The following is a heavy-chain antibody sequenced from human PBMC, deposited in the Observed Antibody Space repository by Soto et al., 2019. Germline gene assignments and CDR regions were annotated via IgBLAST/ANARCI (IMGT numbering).Heavy chain of an antibody. V-gene: IGHV1-18*04. CDR3: ARDESACSKGGCYTAYYFDY. J-gene: IGHJ4*02. D-gene: IGHD2-8*01. CDR2: ISTFNGNT. CDR1: CYTFTTYG. Sequence: ASVKVSCSASCYTFTTYGINWVRQAPEQGLEWMGWISTFNGNTNYGQKVQGRVTLTTDTSTSTAYMELRSLTSDDSAVYHSARDESACSKGGCYTAYYFDYWAQGTLVTVYS.